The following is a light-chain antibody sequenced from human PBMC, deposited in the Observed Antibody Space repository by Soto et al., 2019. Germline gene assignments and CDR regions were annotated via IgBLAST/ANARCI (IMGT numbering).Light chain of an antibody. Sequence: EIVLTQSPATLSSFPGDRVTLSCRASQAVNTRLAWYQHKPGQAPRLLIYLTSNRAAGIPARVSGSGAGTDFTLTISDVEPEDFAVYYCHQRQSWPRTFGQGTKWIS. CDR2: LTS. CDR3: HQRQSWPRT. CDR1: QAVNTR. J-gene: IGKJ1*01. V-gene: IGKV3D-11*03.